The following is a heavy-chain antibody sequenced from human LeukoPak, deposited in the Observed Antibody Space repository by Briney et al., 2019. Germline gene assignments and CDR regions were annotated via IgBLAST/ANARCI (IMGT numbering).Heavy chain of an antibody. CDR3: ARALSADSGGYYFDS. Sequence: PGKSLRLSCAGSGFTFSNYSLHWVRQAPGQGLEWVAVIWYDASDKYYADSVKGRFTISRDNSKNTLFLQMSSLRAEDTAVYYCARALSADSGGYYFDSWGQGTLVTVSS. D-gene: IGHD6-19*01. V-gene: IGHV3-33*01. CDR2: IWYDASDK. CDR1: GFTFSNYS. J-gene: IGHJ4*02.